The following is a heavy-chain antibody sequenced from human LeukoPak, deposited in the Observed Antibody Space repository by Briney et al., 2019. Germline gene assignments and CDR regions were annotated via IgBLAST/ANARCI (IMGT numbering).Heavy chain of an antibody. Sequence: PGGSLRLSCAASGFTFTKYAMSWVRQAPGKGLEWVSVISDSGGSTYYGDSVKGRFTITRDNSKNTLYLQMDSLRAEDTAVYYCAKNYYGSGSYYLYFDYWGQGALVTVSS. CDR3: AKNYYGSGSYYLYFDY. D-gene: IGHD3-10*01. V-gene: IGHV3-23*01. CDR2: ISDSGGST. CDR1: GFTFTKYA. J-gene: IGHJ4*02.